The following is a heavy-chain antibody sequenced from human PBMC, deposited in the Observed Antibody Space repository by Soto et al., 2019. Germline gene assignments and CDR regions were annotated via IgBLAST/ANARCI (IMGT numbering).Heavy chain of an antibody. J-gene: IGHJ6*02. V-gene: IGHV4-59*01. D-gene: IGHD3-10*01. CDR1: GGSISSYY. CDR2: IYYSGST. CDR3: AREGYYGSGSYYNYYYGMDV. Sequence: PSETLSLTCTVSGGSISSYYWSWIRQPPGKGLEWIGYIYYSGSTNYNPSLKSRVTISVDTSKNQFSLKLSSVTAADTAVYYCAREGYYGSGSYYNYYYGMDVWGQGTTVTVSS.